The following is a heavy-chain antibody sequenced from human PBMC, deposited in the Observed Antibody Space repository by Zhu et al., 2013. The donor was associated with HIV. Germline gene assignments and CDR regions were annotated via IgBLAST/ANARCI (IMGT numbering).Heavy chain of an antibody. CDR1: GYTFTGYY. CDR3: ARERPRADILTGYYFGY. D-gene: IGHD3-9*01. Sequence: VQLVQSGAEVKKPGASVKVSCKASGYTFTGYYMHWVRQAPGQGLEWMGWINPNSGGTNYAQKFQGRVTMTRDTSISTAYMELSRLRSDDTAVYYCARERPRADILTGYYFGYWGQGTLVTVSS. J-gene: IGHJ4*02. V-gene: IGHV1-2*02. CDR2: INPNSGGT.